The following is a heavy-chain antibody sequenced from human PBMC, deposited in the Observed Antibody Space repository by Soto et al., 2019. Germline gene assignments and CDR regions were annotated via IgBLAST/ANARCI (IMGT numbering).Heavy chain of an antibody. V-gene: IGHV3-43*01. Sequence: AGGSLRLSCKGFGFSLDDHAMHWVRQAPGKGLEWVSVITWDGLTAYYADSVKGRFTISRDNSKNSLYLQMNSLRTEDTAHYYCAKSVRAIAGANFDSWGQGALVTVSS. J-gene: IGHJ4*02. CDR1: GFSLDDHA. D-gene: IGHD6-13*01. CDR3: AKSVRAIAGANFDS. CDR2: ITWDGLTA.